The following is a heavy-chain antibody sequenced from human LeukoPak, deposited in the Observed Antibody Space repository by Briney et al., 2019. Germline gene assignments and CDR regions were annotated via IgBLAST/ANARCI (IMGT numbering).Heavy chain of an antibody. CDR1: GFTFSNYW. Sequence: GGSLRLSCAASGFTFSNYWMHWVRQAPGKGPMWISRINTDETITTYADSVKGRFTISRDNAKNTLYLQMNNLRAEDTAVYYCARDLTWNQVDYWGQGALVTVSS. V-gene: IGHV3-74*01. CDR2: INTDETIT. J-gene: IGHJ4*02. D-gene: IGHD1-1*01. CDR3: ARDLTWNQVDY.